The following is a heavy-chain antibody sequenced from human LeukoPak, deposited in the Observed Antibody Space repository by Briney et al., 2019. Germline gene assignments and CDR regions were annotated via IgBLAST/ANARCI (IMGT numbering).Heavy chain of an antibody. CDR1: GGSFSGYY. D-gene: IGHD2-15*01. J-gene: IGHJ5*02. CDR2: INHSGST. Sequence: SETLSLTCAVYGGSFSGYYWSWIRQPPGKGLEWIGEINHSGSTNYNPSLKSRVTISVDTSKNQFSLKLSSVTAADTAVYYCARGAQPVVVVAANNWFDPWGQGTLVTVSP. V-gene: IGHV4-34*01. CDR3: ARGAQPVVVVAANNWFDP.